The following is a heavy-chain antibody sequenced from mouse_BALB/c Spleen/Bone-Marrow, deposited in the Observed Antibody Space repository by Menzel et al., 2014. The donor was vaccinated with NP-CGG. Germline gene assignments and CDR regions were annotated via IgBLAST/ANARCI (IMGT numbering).Heavy chain of an antibody. V-gene: IGHV2-6-7*01. CDR1: GYSLTGYG. CDR2: IWGDGRT. J-gene: IGHJ4*01. Sequence: VKLVESGPGLVAPSQSLSISCTASGYSLTGYGVNWVRQPPGKGLEWLGLIWGDGRTDYNSVLKSRLSVSKDNSKSQVFLKMNSLQTDDTARYYCASNSYAMDYWGQGTSVTVSS. CDR3: ASNSYAMDY.